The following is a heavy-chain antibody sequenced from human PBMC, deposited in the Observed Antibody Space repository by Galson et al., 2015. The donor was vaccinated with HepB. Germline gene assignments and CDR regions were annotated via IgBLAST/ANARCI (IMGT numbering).Heavy chain of an antibody. V-gene: IGHV3-64D*06. J-gene: IGHJ3*02. CDR2: ISSNGGST. CDR1: GFTFSSYA. D-gene: IGHD4-17*01. Sequence: SLRLSCAASGFTFSSYAMHWVRRAPGKGLEYVSAISSNGGSTYYADSVKGRFTISRDNSKNTLYLQMSSLRAEDTAVYYCVKEVAGDYNGAFDIWGQGTMVTVSS. CDR3: VKEVAGDYNGAFDI.